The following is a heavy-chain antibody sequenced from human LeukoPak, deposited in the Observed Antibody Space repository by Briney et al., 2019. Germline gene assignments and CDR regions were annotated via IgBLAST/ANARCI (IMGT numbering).Heavy chain of an antibody. Sequence: PSETLSLTCTVSGGSISSYYCSWIRQPPGKGLEWIGYIYYSGSTNYNPSLKSRVTISVDTSKNQFSLKLSSVTAADTAVYYCARGGYYGSGSYYDNTYFDYWGQGTLVTVSS. CDR1: GGSISSYY. CDR2: IYYSGST. D-gene: IGHD3-10*01. J-gene: IGHJ4*02. V-gene: IGHV4-59*01. CDR3: ARGGYYGSGSYYDNTYFDY.